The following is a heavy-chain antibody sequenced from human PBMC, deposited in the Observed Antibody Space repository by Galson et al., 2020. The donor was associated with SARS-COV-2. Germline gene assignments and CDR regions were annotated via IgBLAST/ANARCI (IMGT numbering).Heavy chain of an antibody. CDR3: ARGSIYYDFWSGRAEYFQH. J-gene: IGHJ1*01. V-gene: IGHV3-7*01. D-gene: IGHD3-3*01. CDR1: GFSFSNSW. CDR2: ITQDGSEK. Sequence: GGSLRLSCRGSGFSFSNSWMNWVRQAPGKGLEWVANITQDGSEKFYVESVKGRFTVSRDNTQNSLYLQMNNLRVEDTAVYFCARGSIYYDFWSGRAEYFQHWGQGTLVTLSS.